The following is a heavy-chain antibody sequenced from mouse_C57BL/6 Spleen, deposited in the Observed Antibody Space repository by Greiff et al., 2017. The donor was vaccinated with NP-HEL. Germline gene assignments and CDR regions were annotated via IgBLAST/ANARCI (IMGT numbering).Heavy chain of an antibody. V-gene: IGHV5-6*01. CDR3: ARAWDY. J-gene: IGHJ2*01. CDR2: ISSGGSYT. CDR1: GFTFSSYG. Sequence: EVHLVESGGDLVKPGGSLKLSCAASGFTFSSYGMSWVRQTPDKRLGWVATISSGGSYTYYPDSVKGRFTISRDNAKNTLYLQMSSLKAEDTAMYYCARAWDYWGQGTTLTVSS.